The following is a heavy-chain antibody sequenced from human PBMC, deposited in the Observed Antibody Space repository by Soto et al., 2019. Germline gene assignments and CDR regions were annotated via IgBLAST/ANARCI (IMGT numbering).Heavy chain of an antibody. CDR2: ISSSSSYI. Sequence: EVQLVESGGGLVKPGGSLRLSCAASGFTFSSYSMNWVRQAPGKGLEWVSSISSSSSYIYYADSVKGRFTISRDNAKNSLYLQMNSLRAEDTAVYYCARGRHCSSTSCQNRWFDPWGQGTLVTVSS. CDR1: GFTFSSYS. V-gene: IGHV3-21*01. J-gene: IGHJ5*02. D-gene: IGHD2-2*01. CDR3: ARGRHCSSTSCQNRWFDP.